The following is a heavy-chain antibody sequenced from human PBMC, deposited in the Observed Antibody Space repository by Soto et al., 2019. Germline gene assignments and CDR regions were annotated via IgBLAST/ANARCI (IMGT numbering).Heavy chain of an antibody. V-gene: IGHV3-64D*08. Sequence: PGGSLRLSCSASGFTFSSYAMHWVRQAPGKGLEYVSAISSNGGSTYYADSVKGRFTISRDNSKNTLYPQRSSLRAEDTAVYYCVKDGDCSSTSCYFGPWGQGTLVTVSS. CDR2: ISSNGGST. J-gene: IGHJ4*02. CDR1: GFTFSSYA. CDR3: VKDGDCSSTSCYFGP. D-gene: IGHD2-2*01.